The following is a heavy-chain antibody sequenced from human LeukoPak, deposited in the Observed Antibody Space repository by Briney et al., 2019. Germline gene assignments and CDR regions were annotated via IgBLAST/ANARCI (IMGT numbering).Heavy chain of an antibody. CDR2: IYYSGST. CDR3: ARFSSGYSRDAFDI. V-gene: IGHV4-30-4*01. CDR1: GGSISSGDYY. J-gene: IGHJ3*02. D-gene: IGHD3-22*01. Sequence: PSQTLSLTCTVSGGSISSGDYYWSWIRQPPGKGLEWIGYIYYSGSTYYNPSLKSRVTISVDTSKNQFSLKLSSVTAADTAVYYCARFSSGYSRDAFDIWGQGTMVTVSS.